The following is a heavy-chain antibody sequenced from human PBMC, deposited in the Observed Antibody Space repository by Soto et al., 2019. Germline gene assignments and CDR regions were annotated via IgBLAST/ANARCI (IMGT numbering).Heavy chain of an antibody. CDR2: ITYDGGNK. V-gene: IGHV3-30*18. J-gene: IGHJ4*02. CDR1: GFTINTYG. Sequence: QVQLVESGGGVVQPGRSLRLSYAASGFTINTYGMHWVRQAPGKGLEWVSVITYDGGNKYYADSVKGRFSISRDNSRNTLYLQMYSLRAEDTAVYYCAKDPKATGTHYWGRGTLVTVSS. CDR3: AKDPKATGTHY. D-gene: IGHD1-1*01.